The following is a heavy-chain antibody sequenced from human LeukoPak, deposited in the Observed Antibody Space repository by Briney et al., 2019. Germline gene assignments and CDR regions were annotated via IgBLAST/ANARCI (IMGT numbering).Heavy chain of an antibody. CDR2: INHSGST. V-gene: IGHV4-34*01. J-gene: IGHJ4*02. Sequence: SETLSLTCAVYGGSFSGYYWSWIRQPPGKRLEWIGEINHSGSTNYNPSLKSRVTISVDTSKNQFSLKLSSVTAADTAVYYCARVRGYSYGNFDYWGQGTLVTVSS. D-gene: IGHD5-18*01. CDR1: GGSFSGYY. CDR3: ARVRGYSYGNFDY.